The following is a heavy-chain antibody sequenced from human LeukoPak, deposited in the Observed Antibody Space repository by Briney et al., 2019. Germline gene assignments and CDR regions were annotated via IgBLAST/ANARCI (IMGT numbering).Heavy chain of an antibody. CDR2: IYYSGST. Sequence: PSQTLSLTCTVSGGSISSGGYYWSWIRQHPGKGLEWIGYIYYSGSTYYNPSLKSRVTISVDTSKNQFSLKLSSVTAADTAVYYCARGSGRIVVVTAICCAFDIWGQGTMVTVSS. V-gene: IGHV4-31*03. CDR3: ARGSGRIVVVTAICCAFDI. D-gene: IGHD2-21*02. J-gene: IGHJ3*02. CDR1: GGSISSGGYY.